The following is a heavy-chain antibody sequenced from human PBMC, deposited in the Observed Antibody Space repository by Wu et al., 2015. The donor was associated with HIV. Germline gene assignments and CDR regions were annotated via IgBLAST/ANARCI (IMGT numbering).Heavy chain of an antibody. J-gene: IGHJ5*02. CDR2: LYHTGST. D-gene: IGHD3-3*01. Sequence: QVQLQESGPGLVKPSETLSLTCVVSGTSVSSDYYWGWIRQTPGKGLEWIGTLYHTGSTYYNPSLKSRVTISVDTSQNHFSLKLNSVTAADTAVYYCAREVKRGPVLRFLEWSRNWFDPWGQGTLVTVSS. CDR1: GTSVSSDYY. CDR3: AREVKRGPVLRFLEWSRNWFDP. V-gene: IGHV4-38-2*02.